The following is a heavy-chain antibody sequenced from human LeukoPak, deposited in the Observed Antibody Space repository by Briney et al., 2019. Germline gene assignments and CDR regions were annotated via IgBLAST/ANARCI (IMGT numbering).Heavy chain of an antibody. CDR3: ASPSNYYDSSGPFDY. CDR1: GFTFSSYW. D-gene: IGHD3-22*01. Sequence: GXXLRLSCAASGFTFSSYWMSWVRQAPGKGLEWVANIKQDGSEKYYVDSVKGRFTISRDNAKNSLYLQMNSLRAEDTAVYYCASPSNYYDSSGPFDYWGQGTLVTVSS. V-gene: IGHV3-7*01. CDR2: IKQDGSEK. J-gene: IGHJ4*02.